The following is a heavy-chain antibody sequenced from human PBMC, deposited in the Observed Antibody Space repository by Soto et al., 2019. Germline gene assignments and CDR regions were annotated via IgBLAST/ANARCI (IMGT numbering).Heavy chain of an antibody. J-gene: IGHJ6*02. Sequence: QVQLQESGPGLVKPSETLSLTCTVSGGSISSYYWSWIRQPPGKGLEWIGYIHYSGSTNYNPSLKSRVTIPVDTSKNQFSLKLSSVTAADTAVYYCARTRGYSYGPLDYYYGMDVWGQGTTVTVSS. D-gene: IGHD5-18*01. V-gene: IGHV4-59*01. CDR1: GGSISSYY. CDR3: ARTRGYSYGPLDYYYGMDV. CDR2: IHYSGST.